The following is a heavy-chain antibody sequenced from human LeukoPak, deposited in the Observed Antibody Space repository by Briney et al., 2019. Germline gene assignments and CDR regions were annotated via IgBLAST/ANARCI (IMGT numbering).Heavy chain of an antibody. Sequence: KPSETLSLTCTVSGGSISSYYWSWIRQPPGKGLEWIGYIYYSGSTNYNPSLKSRVTISVDTSKNQLSLKLSSVTAADTAVYYCARHNYVLRFDYWGQGTLVTVSS. CDR1: GGSISSYY. V-gene: IGHV4-59*01. D-gene: IGHD4-11*01. J-gene: IGHJ4*02. CDR3: ARHNYVLRFDY. CDR2: IYYSGST.